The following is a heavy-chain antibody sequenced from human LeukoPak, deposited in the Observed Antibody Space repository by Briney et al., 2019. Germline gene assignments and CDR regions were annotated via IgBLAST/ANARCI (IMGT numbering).Heavy chain of an antibody. V-gene: IGHV1-69*13. J-gene: IGHJ4*02. Sequence: GASVKVSCKASGGTFSSYAISWVRQAPGQGLEWMGGIIPIFGTANYAQKFQGRVTITADESTSTAYMELSSLRSEDTAVYYCARSVGLSPLWFGGHYFDYWGQGTLVTVS. CDR2: IIPIFGTA. CDR3: ARSVGLSPLWFGGHYFDY. D-gene: IGHD3-10*01. CDR1: GGTFSSYA.